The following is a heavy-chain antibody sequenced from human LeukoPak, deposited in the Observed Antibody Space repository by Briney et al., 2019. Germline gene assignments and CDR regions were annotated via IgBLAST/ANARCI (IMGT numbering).Heavy chain of an antibody. CDR1: GFTFTNAW. Sequence: PGGSLRLSCVASGFTFTNAWMNWVRQAPGKGLEWVGRIKGKSDGETTDYAAPVKGTFTISRDESKTTVFLHMNSLKIEDTAVYYCCTGWDIWGGRGTYSNHFDYWGQGTLVTVSS. D-gene: IGHD3-16*01. CDR2: IKGKSDGETT. CDR3: CTGWDIWGGRGTYSNHFDY. V-gene: IGHV3-15*01. J-gene: IGHJ4*02.